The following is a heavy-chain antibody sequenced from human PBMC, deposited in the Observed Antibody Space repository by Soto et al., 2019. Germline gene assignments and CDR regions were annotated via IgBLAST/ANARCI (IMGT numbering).Heavy chain of an antibody. Sequence: ASETLSLTCAVSGGSISSGGYSWSWIRQPPGKGLEWIGYIYHSGSTYYNPSLKSRVTISVDRSKNQFSLKLSSVTAADTAVYYCATPGGYYGSGDSFDYWGQGTLVTVS. V-gene: IGHV4-30-2*01. J-gene: IGHJ4*02. CDR2: IYHSGST. CDR1: GGSISSGGYS. D-gene: IGHD3-10*01. CDR3: ATPGGYYGSGDSFDY.